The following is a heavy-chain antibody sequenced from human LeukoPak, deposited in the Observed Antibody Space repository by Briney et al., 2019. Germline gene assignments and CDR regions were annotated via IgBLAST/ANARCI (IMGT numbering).Heavy chain of an antibody. CDR1: GFNFRAYW. V-gene: IGHV3-53*01. CDR3: ARVTTSGSYKFDN. Sequence: GGSLRLSCTTSGFNFRAYWMGWVRQAPGKGLEWVSLIYTSGSTYYVDSVKGRFTISRDNSKNTLYLQMNSLRAEDTAVYYCARVTTSGSYKFDNWGQGTLVTVSS. J-gene: IGHJ4*02. CDR2: IYTSGST. D-gene: IGHD3-10*01.